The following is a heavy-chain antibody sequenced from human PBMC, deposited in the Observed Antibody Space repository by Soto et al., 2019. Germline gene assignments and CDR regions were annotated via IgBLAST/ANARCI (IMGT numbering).Heavy chain of an antibody. D-gene: IGHD6-19*01. CDR2: IYHSGST. CDR3: ARAKIEAGQWLVHTPDMAFDI. CDR1: SGYLSSSNL. Sequence: PSETLSLTCAVSSGYLSSSNLWSWVRQPPGKGLEWIGEIYHSGSTNYNPSLKSRVTISVDKSKNQFSLKLSSVTAADTAVYYCARAKIEAGQWLVHTPDMAFDIWGQGTMVTVSS. V-gene: IGHV4-4*02. J-gene: IGHJ3*02.